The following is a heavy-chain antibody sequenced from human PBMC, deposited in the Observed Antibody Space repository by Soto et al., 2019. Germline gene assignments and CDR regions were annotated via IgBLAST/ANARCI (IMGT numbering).Heavy chain of an antibody. CDR1: GYTFTSYD. CDR2: MNPNSGNT. J-gene: IGHJ6*02. D-gene: IGHD4-17*01. V-gene: IGHV1-8*01. Sequence: ASVKVSFKASGYTFTSYDINWVRQATGQGLEWMGWMNPNSGNTGYAQKFQGRVTMTRNTSISTAYMELSSLRSEDTAVYYCASPRWDYGGKHYYYGMDVWGQGTTVTVSS. CDR3: ASPRWDYGGKHYYYGMDV.